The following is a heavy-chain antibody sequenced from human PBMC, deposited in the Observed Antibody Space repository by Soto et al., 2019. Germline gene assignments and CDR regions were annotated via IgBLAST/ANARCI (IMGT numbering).Heavy chain of an antibody. V-gene: IGHV1-8*01. CDR1: GYTFTSYD. D-gene: IGHD2-21*02. CDR2: MNPNSGNT. J-gene: IGHJ5*02. CDR3: ASSPSYCGGDCYWPFGWFDP. Sequence: QVQLVQSGAEVKKPGASVKVSCKASGYTFTSYDINWVRQATGQGLEWMGWMNPNSGNTGYAQKFQGRVTMTRNTSISTAYMELSSLRSEDTAVYYCASSPSYCGGDCYWPFGWFDPWGQGTLVTVSS.